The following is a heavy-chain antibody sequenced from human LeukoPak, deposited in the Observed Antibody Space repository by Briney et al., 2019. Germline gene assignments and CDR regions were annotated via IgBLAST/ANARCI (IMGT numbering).Heavy chain of an antibody. CDR3: ARGVGSAYYYYFDY. CDR2: ISSSSSYI. D-gene: IGHD3-22*01. J-gene: IGHJ4*02. Sequence: GGSLRLSCTTSGFTFSSYSMNWVRQAPGKGLEWVSFISSSSSYIYYADSVKGRFTISRGNAKNSLYLQMSSLRAEDAAVYYCARGVGSAYYYYFDYWGQGTLVTVSS. V-gene: IGHV3-21*01. CDR1: GFTFSSYS.